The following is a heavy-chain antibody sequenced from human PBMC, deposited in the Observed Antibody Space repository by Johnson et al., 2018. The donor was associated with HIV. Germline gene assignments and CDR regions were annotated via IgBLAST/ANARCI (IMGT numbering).Heavy chain of an antibody. J-gene: IGHJ3*02. D-gene: IGHD4-11*01. CDR1: GFTFDDYA. CDR2: ISWDGGNT. Sequence: VQLLESGGGLVQPGGSLRLSCAASGFTFDDYAMHWVRQAPGKGLEWVSVISWDGGNTYYADSVKGRFTISRDNSKKSLYLQMNSLRAEDTAVYYCARDPVTNAFDIWGQGTMVTVSS. V-gene: IGHV3-43D*03. CDR3: ARDPVTNAFDI.